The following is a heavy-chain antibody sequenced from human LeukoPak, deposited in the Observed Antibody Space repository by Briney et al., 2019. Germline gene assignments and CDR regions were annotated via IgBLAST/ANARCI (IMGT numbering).Heavy chain of an antibody. V-gene: IGHV1-24*01. CDR1: GYTLTELS. J-gene: IGHJ4*02. Sequence: ASVKVSCKVSGYTLTELSMHWVRQAPGKGLEWMGGFDPEDGETIYAQKFQGRVTITADKSTSTAYMELSSLRSEDTAVYYCASHRRNYYDSSGYYLPYWGQGTLVTVSS. D-gene: IGHD3-22*01. CDR3: ASHRRNYYDSSGYYLPY. CDR2: FDPEDGET.